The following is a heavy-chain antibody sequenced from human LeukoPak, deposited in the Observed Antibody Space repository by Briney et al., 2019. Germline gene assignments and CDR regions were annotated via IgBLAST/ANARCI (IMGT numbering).Heavy chain of an antibody. J-gene: IGHJ4*02. Sequence: SETLSLTCTVSGGSVSSPDYYWSWIRQPPGKGLEWIGYISYSGSTNYNPSLKSRVTISVDTSKSQFSLKLSSVTAADTAVYYCATTPNPNYFDYWGQGALVTVSS. CDR3: ATTPNPNYFDY. CDR1: GGSVSSPDYY. CDR2: ISYSGST. V-gene: IGHV4-61*08.